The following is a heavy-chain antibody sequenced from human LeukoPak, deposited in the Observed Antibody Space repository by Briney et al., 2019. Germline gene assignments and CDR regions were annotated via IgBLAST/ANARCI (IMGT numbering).Heavy chain of an antibody. CDR2: ISTYNGNT. J-gene: IGHJ5*02. D-gene: IGHD6-19*01. Sequence: ASVKVSCKASGYTFTSYGISWVRQAPGQGLEWMGWISTYNGNTNYAQKLQGRVTMTTDTSTSTAYMELRSLRSDDTAVYYCARATSGWTTDDPWGQGTLVTVSS. V-gene: IGHV1-18*04. CDR1: GYTFTSYG. CDR3: ARATSGWTTDDP.